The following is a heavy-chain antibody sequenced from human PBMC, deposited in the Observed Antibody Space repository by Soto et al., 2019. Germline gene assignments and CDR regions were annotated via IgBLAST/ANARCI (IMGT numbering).Heavy chain of an antibody. D-gene: IGHD4-17*01. Sequence: SETLSLTCTVSGGSISSYYWSWIRQPPGKGLEWIGYIYYSGCTNYNPSLKSRVTISVDTSKNQLSLKLSSVTAADTAVYYCARRYGYYFDYWGQGTLVTVS. CDR2: IYYSGCT. CDR1: GGSISSYY. J-gene: IGHJ4*02. CDR3: ARRYGYYFDY. V-gene: IGHV4-59*08.